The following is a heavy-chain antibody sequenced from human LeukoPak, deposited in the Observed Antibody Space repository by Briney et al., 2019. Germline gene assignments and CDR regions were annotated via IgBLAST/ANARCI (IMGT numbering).Heavy chain of an antibody. D-gene: IGHD3-22*01. Sequence: PSETLSLTCTVSGGSISSYFWSWIRQPPGKGLEWIGYIYYSGSTNYNPSLKSRVTISVDTSKNQFSLKLSSVTAADTAVYYCARGGPFMIVVVNRWFDPWGQGTLVTVSS. CDR2: IYYSGST. J-gene: IGHJ5*02. CDR3: ARGGPFMIVVVNRWFDP. CDR1: GGSISSYF. V-gene: IGHV4-59*01.